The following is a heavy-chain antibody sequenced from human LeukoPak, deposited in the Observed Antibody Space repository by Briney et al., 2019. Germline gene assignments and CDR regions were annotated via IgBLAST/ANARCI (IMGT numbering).Heavy chain of an antibody. J-gene: IGHJ4*02. CDR1: GGSISSYH. D-gene: IGHD6-19*01. CDR2: IYYSGST. Sequence: PSETLSLTCTVSGGSISSYHWSWIRQPPGKGLEWIGYIYYSGSTNYNPSLKSRVTISVDTSKTQFSLKLSSVTAADTAVYYCARGGQWLVWSKYYFDYWGQGTLVTVSS. CDR3: ARGGQWLVWSKYYFDY. V-gene: IGHV4-59*01.